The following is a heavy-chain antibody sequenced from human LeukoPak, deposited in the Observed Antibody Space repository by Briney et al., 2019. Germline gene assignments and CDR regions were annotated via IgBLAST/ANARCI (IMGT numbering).Heavy chain of an antibody. D-gene: IGHD2-15*01. CDR3: AMGCGGSCYRYFDL. CDR1: GFTFSSYS. Sequence: GGSLRLSRAASGFTFSSYSMNWVRQAPGKGLEWVSSISSSSSYIYYADSVKGRFTISRDNAKNSLYLQMNSLRAEDTAVYYCAMGCGGSCYRYFDLWGRGTLVTVSS. V-gene: IGHV3-21*01. J-gene: IGHJ2*01. CDR2: ISSSSSYI.